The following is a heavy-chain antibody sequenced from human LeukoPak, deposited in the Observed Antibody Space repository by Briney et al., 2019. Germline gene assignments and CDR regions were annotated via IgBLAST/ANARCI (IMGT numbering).Heavy chain of an antibody. CDR1: GYTFTSYD. CDR3: ARASRQVKGYDSAGYYYFGY. D-gene: IGHD3-22*01. Sequence: ASVKVSCKASGYTFTSYDINWVRQAPGQGLEWMGWMNPGSGNTGLAQKFQGRVTMTSNTSTSTAYMELSSLRSEDTAVYFCARASRQVKGYDSAGYYYFGYWGQGAVVTVSS. CDR2: MNPGSGNT. J-gene: IGHJ4*02. V-gene: IGHV1-8*01.